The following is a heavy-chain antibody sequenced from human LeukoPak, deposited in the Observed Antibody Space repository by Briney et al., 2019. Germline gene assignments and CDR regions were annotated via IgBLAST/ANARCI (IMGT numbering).Heavy chain of an antibody. CDR2: ISDSGGRK. CDR3: AKPSGRHPNYYFDS. D-gene: IGHD3-3*01. V-gene: IGHV3-23*01. CDR1: GFTFSSYA. J-gene: IGHJ4*02. Sequence: GGSLRLSCAASGFTFSSYAMNWVRQAPGKGLEWVAAISDSGGRKFHADSVTGRFTVSRDNSENTLSLQMHSLRAEDTALYYCAKPSGRHPNYYFDSWGQGTPVTVSA.